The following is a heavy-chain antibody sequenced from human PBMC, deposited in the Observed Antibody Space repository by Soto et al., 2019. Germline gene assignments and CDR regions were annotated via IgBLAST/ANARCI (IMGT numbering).Heavy chain of an antibody. CDR1: GFTFSSYS. Sequence: GGSLRLSCAASGFTFSSYSMNWVRQAPGKRLEWVSSISSSSSYIYYADSVKGRFTISRDNAKNSLYLQMNSLRAEDTAVYYCASWGDCSSTSCYAGSNRIYYYMDVWGKGTTVTVSS. CDR3: ASWGDCSSTSCYAGSNRIYYYMDV. CDR2: ISSSSSYI. J-gene: IGHJ6*03. V-gene: IGHV3-21*01. D-gene: IGHD2-2*01.